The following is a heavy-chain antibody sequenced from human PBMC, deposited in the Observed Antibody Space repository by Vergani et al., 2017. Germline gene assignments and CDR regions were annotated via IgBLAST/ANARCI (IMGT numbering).Heavy chain of an antibody. Sequence: VQSGDEVKKPGASVKVSCKTSGGTFSSYAISWVRQAPGQGLEWMGGIIPIFGTANYAQKFQGRVTITADESTSTAYMELSSLRSEDTAVYYCARGDPYDILTGYYKGYYYGMDVWGQGTTVTVSS. CDR1: GGTFSSYA. V-gene: IGHV1-69*13. D-gene: IGHD3-9*01. CDR3: ARGDPYDILTGYYKGYYYGMDV. J-gene: IGHJ6*02. CDR2: IIPIFGTA.